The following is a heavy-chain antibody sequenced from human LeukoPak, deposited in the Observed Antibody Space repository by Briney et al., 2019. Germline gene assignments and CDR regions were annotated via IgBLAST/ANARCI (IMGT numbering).Heavy chain of an antibody. CDR1: GFTVSSNY. CDR2: ISSSSSYI. J-gene: IGHJ4*02. D-gene: IGHD6-13*01. CDR3: ARVGVAASNTGFDY. Sequence: GGSLRLSCAASGFTVSSNYMGWVRQAPGKGLEWVSSISSSSSYIYYADSVKGRFTISRDNAKNSLYLQMNSLRAEDTAVYYCARVGVAASNTGFDYWGQGTLVTVSS. V-gene: IGHV3-21*01.